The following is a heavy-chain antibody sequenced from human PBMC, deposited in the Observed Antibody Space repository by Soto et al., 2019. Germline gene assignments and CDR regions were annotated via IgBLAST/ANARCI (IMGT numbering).Heavy chain of an antibody. D-gene: IGHD6-6*01. Sequence: EVQLVQSGAEVKKTGESLKISCKGSGYSFSTYWIAWVRQMPGRGLEWMGIIYPGDSDARYSPSFQGQVTFSADKSISTAYLQWSSLKASDTAIYYCARRAGAQPVLDYWYFDLWGRGTLVTVSS. J-gene: IGHJ2*01. CDR1: GYSFSTYW. V-gene: IGHV5-51*01. CDR2: IYPGDSDA. CDR3: ARRAGAQPVLDYWYFDL.